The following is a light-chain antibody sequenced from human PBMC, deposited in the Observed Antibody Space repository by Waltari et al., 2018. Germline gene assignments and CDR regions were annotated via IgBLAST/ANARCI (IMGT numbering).Light chain of an antibody. J-gene: IGKJ4*01. CDR1: QGINTY. V-gene: IGKV1-9*01. CDR2: PAS. Sequence: DIQLTQSPSFLSASVGDTVTITCRASQGINTYLAWYQQEPGKAPKLLIYPASTLQSGVPSRFSGSGSGAEFTLTISSLQPEDFAVYDCQQYSSWPLTFGGGTKVEIK. CDR3: QQYSSWPLT.